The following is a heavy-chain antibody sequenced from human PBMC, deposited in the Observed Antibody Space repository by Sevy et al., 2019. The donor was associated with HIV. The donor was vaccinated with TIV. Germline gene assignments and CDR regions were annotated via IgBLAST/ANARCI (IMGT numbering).Heavy chain of an antibody. CDR1: GFTFSDFW. V-gene: IGHV3-7*01. J-gene: IGHJ5*02. Sequence: GGSLRLSCEVSGFTFSDFWMTWVRQSPGKGLEWVAYINQDERHINLLDSVRGRFTISRDNAKNSLYLQMDSLRAEDTAIYYCARDPDWGVLDRWGQGTLVTVSS. CDR2: INQDERHI. CDR3: ARDPDWGVLDR. D-gene: IGHD3-10*01.